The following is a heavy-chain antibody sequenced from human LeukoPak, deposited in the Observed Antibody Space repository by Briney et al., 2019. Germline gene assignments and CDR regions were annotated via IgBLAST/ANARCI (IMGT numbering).Heavy chain of an antibody. Sequence: GGSLRLSCTASGFPFIEYSMNWARQAPGKGLEWISYIGIDSGNTKYADSVRGRFTISADKAKNSLYLQMNSLRVEDTAAYYCARDHNYAFDNWGQGTLVSVAS. CDR2: IGIDSGNT. D-gene: IGHD1-1*01. CDR1: GFPFIEYS. CDR3: ARDHNYAFDN. V-gene: IGHV3-48*01. J-gene: IGHJ4*02.